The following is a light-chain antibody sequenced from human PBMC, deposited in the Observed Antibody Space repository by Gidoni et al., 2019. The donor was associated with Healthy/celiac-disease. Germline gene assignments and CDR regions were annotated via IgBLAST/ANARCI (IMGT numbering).Light chain of an antibody. J-gene: IGKJ4*01. CDR1: QGISKY. V-gene: IGKV1-27*01. Sequence: DITMTQSPSSLSASVGDRVTITCRASQGISKYLAWYQQKPGKVPKLLIYAASTLQSGVPSRFSGSGSGTDFTLTISSLQPEDVATYYCQKYDSAPLTFGGGTKVEIK. CDR2: AAS. CDR3: QKYDSAPLT.